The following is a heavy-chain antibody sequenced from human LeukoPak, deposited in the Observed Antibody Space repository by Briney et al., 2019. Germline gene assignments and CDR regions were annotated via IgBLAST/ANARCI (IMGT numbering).Heavy chain of an antibody. Sequence: GGSLRLSCAASGFTLSSYGMHWVRQAPGKGLEWVAVISYDGSDKYYADSVKGRFTISRDNSKNTLYLQMNSLRAEDTAVYYCAKDDHYGSGSFPTDYWGQGTLVTVAS. D-gene: IGHD3-10*01. V-gene: IGHV3-30*18. CDR3: AKDDHYGSGSFPTDY. CDR2: ISYDGSDK. J-gene: IGHJ4*02. CDR1: GFTLSSYG.